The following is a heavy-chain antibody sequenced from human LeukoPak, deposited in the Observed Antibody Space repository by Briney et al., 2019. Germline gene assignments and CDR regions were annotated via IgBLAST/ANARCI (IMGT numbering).Heavy chain of an antibody. Sequence: PGESLRLSCAASGFTFTSYTMNWVRQAPGKGPEWVSSISSRRTYIYYADSVKGRFTISRDNAKNSLYLQMNSLRAEDTAVYYCARARHLPDYDVLSGYFPLDYWGQGALVTVSS. CDR1: GFTFTSYT. V-gene: IGHV3-21*01. J-gene: IGHJ4*02. D-gene: IGHD3-3*01. CDR2: ISSRRTYI. CDR3: ARARHLPDYDVLSGYFPLDY.